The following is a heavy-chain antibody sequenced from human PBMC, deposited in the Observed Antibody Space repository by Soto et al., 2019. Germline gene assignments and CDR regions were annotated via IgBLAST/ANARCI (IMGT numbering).Heavy chain of an antibody. D-gene: IGHD2-2*01. J-gene: IGHJ3*02. CDR3: ARDADIVVVPAPDAFDI. CDR2: INPSGGST. CDR1: GSTFTSYY. Sequence: ASVKVSCKASGSTFTSYYMHWVRQAPGQGLEWMGIINPSGGSTSYAQKFQGRVTMTRDTSTSTVYMELSSLRSEDTAVYYCARDADIVVVPAPDAFDIWGQGTMVTVSS. V-gene: IGHV1-46*03.